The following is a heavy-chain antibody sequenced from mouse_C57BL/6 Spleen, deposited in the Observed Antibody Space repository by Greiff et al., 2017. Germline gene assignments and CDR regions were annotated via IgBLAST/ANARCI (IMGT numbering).Heavy chain of an antibody. V-gene: IGHV1-26*01. Sequence: EVQLQQSGPELVKPGASVKISCKASGYTFTDYYMNWVKQSHGKSLEWIGDINPNNGGTSYNQKFKGKATLTVDKSSSTAYMELRSLTSEDSAVYYCAREDMWDYDGDFDYWGQGTTLTVSS. CDR2: INPNNGGT. D-gene: IGHD2-4*01. CDR1: GYTFTDYY. CDR3: AREDMWDYDGDFDY. J-gene: IGHJ2*01.